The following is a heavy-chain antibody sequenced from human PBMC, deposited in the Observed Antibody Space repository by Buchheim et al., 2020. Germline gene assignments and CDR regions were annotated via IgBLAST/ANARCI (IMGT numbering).Heavy chain of an antibody. CDR3: ARKIKLVVPAAPYYYYYGMDV. D-gene: IGHD2-2*01. CDR1: GFTFSNFW. J-gene: IGHJ6*02. V-gene: IGHV3-7*03. CDR2: IKQDGSEK. Sequence: EVQLVESGGGLVQPGGSLRLSCAASGFTFSNFWMTWVRQAPGKGLEWVANIKQDGSEKYYVDSMKGRFTISRDNAKNSLYLQMNGLRAEDTAVYYCARKIKLVVPAAPYYYYYGMDVWGQGTT.